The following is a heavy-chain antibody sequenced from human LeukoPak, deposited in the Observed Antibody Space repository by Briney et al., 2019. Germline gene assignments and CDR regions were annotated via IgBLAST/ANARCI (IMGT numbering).Heavy chain of an antibody. D-gene: IGHD4-17*01. V-gene: IGHV3-72*01. Sequence: PGGSLRLSCVASGFTFSPHYMDWVRQSPGQGLEWVGLIRNKADGYTTIYAASVKGRFTISRDDSKNSVYLQMDSLKTEDTAVYYCGDLGSTGTDHWGQGTLVNVSS. J-gene: IGHJ4*02. CDR1: GFTFSPHY. CDR3: GDLGSTGTDH. CDR2: IRNKADGYTT.